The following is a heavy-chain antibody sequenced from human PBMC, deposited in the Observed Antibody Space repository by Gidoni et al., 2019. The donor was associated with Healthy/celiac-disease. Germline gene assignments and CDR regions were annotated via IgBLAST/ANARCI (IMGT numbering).Heavy chain of an antibody. CDR3: ARDSGRGYFDY. D-gene: IGHD3-10*01. Sequence: QVQLVESGGGVVQPGRSLRLSCAASGFTFSSYGMHWVRQAPGKGLEWVAVIWYDGSNKYYADPVKGRFTISRDNSKNTLYLQMNSLRAEDTAVYYCARDSGRGYFDYWGQGTLVTVSS. CDR2: IWYDGSNK. CDR1: GFTFSSYG. J-gene: IGHJ4*02. V-gene: IGHV3-33*01.